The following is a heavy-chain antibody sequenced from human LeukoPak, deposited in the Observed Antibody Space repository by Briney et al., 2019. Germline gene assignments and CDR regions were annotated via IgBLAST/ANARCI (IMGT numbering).Heavy chain of an antibody. D-gene: IGHD3-22*01. J-gene: IGHJ4*02. CDR2: ISPYNGNT. CDR1: GYTFTSYG. Sequence: ASVKVSCKASGYTFTSYGISWVRQAPGQGLEWMGWISPYNGNTNYAQKRQGRVTMTMDTSTSTAYMELRSLRSDDTAVYYCGRDRYYYDSSGYPTAPDYWGQGTLVTVSS. CDR3: GRDRYYYDSSGYPTAPDY. V-gene: IGHV1-18*01.